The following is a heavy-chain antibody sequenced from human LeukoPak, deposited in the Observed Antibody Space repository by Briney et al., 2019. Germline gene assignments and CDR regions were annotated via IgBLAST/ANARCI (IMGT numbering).Heavy chain of an antibody. CDR1: GFTFSSYT. CDR2: IYYSGST. J-gene: IGHJ4*02. D-gene: IGHD6-6*01. Sequence: PGGSLRLSCAASGFTFSSYTMNWVRQAPGKGLEWIGSIYYSGSTYYNPSLKSRVTISVDTSKNQFSLKLSSVTAADTAVYYCARHYRSSSSSDYWGQGTLVTVSS. CDR3: ARHYRSSSSSDY. V-gene: IGHV4-39*01.